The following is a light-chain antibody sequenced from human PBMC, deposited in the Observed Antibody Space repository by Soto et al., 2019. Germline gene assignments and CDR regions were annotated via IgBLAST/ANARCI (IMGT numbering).Light chain of an antibody. J-gene: IGKJ5*01. V-gene: IGKV3-11*01. CDR2: DAS. CDR3: QQHSNCPPRP. CDR1: ESVSSY. Sequence: EIVLTQSPSTLSSSPGERATLSCRASESVSSYLAWYQQKPGQAPKLLIYDASKVDNGIPSRFSGSGSGTDFTLTISSLEPEDFAVYYWQQHSNCPPRPFGQGTRLEIK.